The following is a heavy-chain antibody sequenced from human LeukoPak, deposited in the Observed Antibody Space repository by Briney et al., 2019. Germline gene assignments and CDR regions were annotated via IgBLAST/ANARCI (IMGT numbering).Heavy chain of an antibody. D-gene: IGHD1-26*01. CDR3: AKDVEWELLASGAFDI. Sequence: PTGGSLRLSCAASGFTFSSYAMSWVRQAPGKGLEWVSAISGSGGSTYYADSVKGRFTISRDNSKNTLYLQMNSLRAEDTAVYYCAKDVEWELLASGAFDIWGQGTMVTVSS. CDR2: ISGSGGST. CDR1: GFTFSSYA. J-gene: IGHJ3*02. V-gene: IGHV3-23*01.